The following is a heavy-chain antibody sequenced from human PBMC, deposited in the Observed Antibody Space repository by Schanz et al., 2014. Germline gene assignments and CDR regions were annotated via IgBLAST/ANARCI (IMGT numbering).Heavy chain of an antibody. CDR1: GFTFSSYA. CDR2: ISGSGGST. D-gene: IGHD6-19*01. Sequence: VQLVESGGGLVQPGGSLRLSCAASGFTFSSYAMSWVRQAPGKGLEWVSGISGSGGSTYYADSVKGRFTISRDYSKNTLYLQMSSLRAEDTAIYYCAKLSSSGRLAGYFDYWGQGALVTVSS. J-gene: IGHJ4*02. V-gene: IGHV3-23*04. CDR3: AKLSSSGRLAGYFDY.